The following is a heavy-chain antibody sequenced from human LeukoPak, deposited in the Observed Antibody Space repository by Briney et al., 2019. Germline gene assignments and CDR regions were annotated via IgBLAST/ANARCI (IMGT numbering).Heavy chain of an antibody. CDR2: ISWNSGSI. CDR1: GFTFDDYA. Sequence: PGRSLRLSCAASGFTFDDYAMHWVRQAPGKGLEWVSGISWNSGSIGYADSVKGRFTISRDNAKNSLYLQMNSLRAEDTALYYCAKESSGFDYWGQGTLVTVSS. CDR3: AKESSGFDY. D-gene: IGHD3-22*01. J-gene: IGHJ4*02. V-gene: IGHV3-9*01.